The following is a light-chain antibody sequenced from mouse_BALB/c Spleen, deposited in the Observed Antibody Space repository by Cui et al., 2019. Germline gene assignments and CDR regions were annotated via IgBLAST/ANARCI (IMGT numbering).Light chain of an antibody. V-gene: IGKV4-68*01. CDR3: QQWSSNPPT. Sequence: QIVLTQSPALMSASPGEKVTMTCSASSSVSYMYWYQQKPRSSPKPWIYLTSNLASGVPARFSGSESGTSYSLTISSMEAEDAATYYCQQWSSNPPTFGAGTKLELK. CDR2: LTS. CDR1: SSVSY. J-gene: IGKJ5*01.